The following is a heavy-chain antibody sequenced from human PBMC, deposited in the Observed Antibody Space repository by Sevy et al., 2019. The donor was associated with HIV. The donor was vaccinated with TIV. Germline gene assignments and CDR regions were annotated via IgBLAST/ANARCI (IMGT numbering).Heavy chain of an antibody. CDR3: ASVFTMVRGVPSN. V-gene: IGHV3-23*01. D-gene: IGHD3-10*01. CDR1: GFTFSSYA. Sequence: GGSLRLSCAASGFTFSSYAMSWIRQAPGKGLEWDSAISGSGGSTYYSDSVKGRLTISRDNSKNTLYLQMNSLRAEDTAVDYCASVFTMVRGVPSNWGQGTLVTVSS. CDR2: ISGSGGST. J-gene: IGHJ4*02.